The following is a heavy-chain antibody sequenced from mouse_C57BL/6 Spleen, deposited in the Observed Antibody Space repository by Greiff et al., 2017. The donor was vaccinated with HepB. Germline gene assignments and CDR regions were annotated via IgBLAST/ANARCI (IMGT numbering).Heavy chain of an antibody. J-gene: IGHJ1*03. CDR2: IYPRSGNT. D-gene: IGHD1-1*01. Sequence: VQWVESGAELARPGASVKLSCKASGYTFTSYGISWVKQRTGQGLEWIGEIYPRSGNTYYNEKFKGKATLTADKSSSTAYMELRSLTSEDSAVYFCARSDYYGSSRYWYFDVWGTGTTVTVSS. CDR3: ARSDYYGSSRYWYFDV. V-gene: IGHV1-81*01. CDR1: GYTFTSYG.